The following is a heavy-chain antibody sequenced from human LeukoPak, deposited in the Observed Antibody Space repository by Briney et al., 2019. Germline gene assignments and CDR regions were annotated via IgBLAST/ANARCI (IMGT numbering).Heavy chain of an antibody. D-gene: IGHD1-26*01. J-gene: IGHJ4*02. CDR1: GFTFSSYA. CDR3: AKSLVRWAFDY. V-gene: IGHV3-30-3*02. CDR2: ISYDGSNK. Sequence: GSLRLSCAASGFTFSSYAMHWVRQAPGKGLEWVAVISYDGSNKYYADSVKGRFTISRDNSKNTLYLQMDSLRAEDTALYYCAKSLVRWAFDYWGQGTLVTVPS.